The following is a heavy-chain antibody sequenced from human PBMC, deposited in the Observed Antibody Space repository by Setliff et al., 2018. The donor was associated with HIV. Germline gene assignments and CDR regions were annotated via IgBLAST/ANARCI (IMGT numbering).Heavy chain of an antibody. D-gene: IGHD3-16*01. J-gene: IGHJ4*02. CDR1: GVSISSTGYF. V-gene: IGHV4-30-4*01. CDR2: ICYDGNT. Sequence: PSETLSLTCTVSGVSISSTGYFWSWIRQPPGKGLEWIGLICYDGNTYYMPSLKSRSAISVDASKNQFSLKLTSVTAADTAVYFCARVPFGVHRYYFDSWGQGKLVTVSS. CDR3: ARVPFGVHRYYFDS.